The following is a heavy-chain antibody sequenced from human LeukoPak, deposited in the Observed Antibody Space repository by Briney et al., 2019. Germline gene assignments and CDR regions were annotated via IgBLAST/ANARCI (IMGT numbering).Heavy chain of an antibody. Sequence: KAWQTLSLTCVVSGDSVSSKNGAWNWIRQSPSRGLEWLGRTYYRSKWYNDYAESMEGRMTISQDTSKNQYSLHLNSVTPDDTAVYYCARDFGTTGWHTFDYWGRGTLVTVSS. V-gene: IGHV6-1*01. CDR1: GDSVSSKNGA. CDR2: TYYRSKWYN. J-gene: IGHJ4*02. D-gene: IGHD6-19*01. CDR3: ARDFGTTGWHTFDY.